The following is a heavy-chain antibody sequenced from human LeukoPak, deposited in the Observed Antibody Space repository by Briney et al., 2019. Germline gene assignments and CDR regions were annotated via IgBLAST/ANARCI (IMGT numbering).Heavy chain of an antibody. V-gene: IGHV4-59*01. J-gene: IGHJ6*02. CDR1: GGSISSYY. CDR3: ARDRYCSSTSCFRGQYGMDV. Sequence: SETLSLTCTVSGGSISSYYWSWIRQPPGKGLEWIGYIYYSGSTNYNPSLKSRVTISVDTSKNQFSLKLSSVTAADTAVYYCARDRYCSSTSCFRGQYGMDVWGQGTTVTVSS. CDR2: IYYSGST. D-gene: IGHD2-2*01.